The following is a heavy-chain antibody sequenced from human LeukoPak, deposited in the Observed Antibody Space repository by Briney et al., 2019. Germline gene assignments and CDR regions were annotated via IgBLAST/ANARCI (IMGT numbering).Heavy chain of an antibody. D-gene: IGHD1-26*01. V-gene: IGHV4-61*08. CDR1: GGSISSGDYY. J-gene: IGHJ6*02. CDR3: ARGRSNYYGMDV. Sequence: PSQTLSPTCTVSGGSISSGDYYWSWIRRPPGKGLEWIGYIYYNGNTNYSPSLKSRVTMSVDTSKNLFSLKVSSVTAADTAVYYCARGRSNYYGMDVWGQGTTVTVSS. CDR2: IYYNGNT.